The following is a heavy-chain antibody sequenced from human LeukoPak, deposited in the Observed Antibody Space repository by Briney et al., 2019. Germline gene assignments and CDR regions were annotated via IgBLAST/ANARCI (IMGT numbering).Heavy chain of an antibody. D-gene: IGHD3-9*01. V-gene: IGHV4-34*01. CDR1: SGSFSGYY. Sequence: SETLSLTCAVYSGSFSGYYWSWIRQPPGKGLEWIGEINHSGSTNYNPSLKSRVTISVDTSKNQFSLKLSSVTAADTAVYYCARRADYDILTGYYYFDYWGQGTLVTVSS. CDR2: INHSGST. J-gene: IGHJ4*02. CDR3: ARRADYDILTGYYYFDY.